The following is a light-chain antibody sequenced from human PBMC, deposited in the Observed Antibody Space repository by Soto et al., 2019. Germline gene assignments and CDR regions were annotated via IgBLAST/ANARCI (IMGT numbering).Light chain of an antibody. J-gene: IGKJ1*01. V-gene: IGKV1-6*01. CDR3: LQDYNYPTWT. CDR1: QGIRND. CDR2: AAS. Sequence: AIQMTQSPSSLSASVGDRVTITCRASQGIRNDLGWYQQKPGKAPKLLIYAASSLQSGVPSRFSGSGSGTDFTLTISSLQPEDFATDYCLQDYNYPTWTFGQGTKVEIK.